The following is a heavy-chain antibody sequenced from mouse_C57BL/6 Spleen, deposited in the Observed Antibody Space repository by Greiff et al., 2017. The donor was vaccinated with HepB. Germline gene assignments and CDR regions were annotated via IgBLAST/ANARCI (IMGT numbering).Heavy chain of an antibody. J-gene: IGHJ4*01. CDR3: ARETASVAMDY. CDR1: GYTFTSYW. D-gene: IGHD3-2*01. V-gene: IGHV1-72*01. CDR2: IDPNSGGT. Sequence: QVQLKQPGAELVKPGASVKLSCKASGYTFTSYWMHWVKQRPGRGLEWIGRIDPNSGGTKYNEKFKSKATLTVDKPSSTAYMQLSSLTSEDSAVYYCARETASVAMDYWGQGTSVTVSS.